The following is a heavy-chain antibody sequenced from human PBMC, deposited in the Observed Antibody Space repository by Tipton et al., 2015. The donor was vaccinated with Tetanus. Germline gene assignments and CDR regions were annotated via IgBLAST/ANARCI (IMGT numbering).Heavy chain of an antibody. Sequence: GSLRLSCAASKFSFSRHSMNWARQAPGKGLEWVSSISSGSTYIYYADSVKGRFTISRDNAKNSLYLLMDSLRAEDTAVYYCARDQIVEQATRDHDYGVDVWGQGTTVTVSS. V-gene: IGHV3-21*01. CDR2: ISSGSTYI. D-gene: IGHD3-22*01. J-gene: IGHJ6*02. CDR3: ARDQIVEQATRDHDYGVDV. CDR1: KFSFSRHS.